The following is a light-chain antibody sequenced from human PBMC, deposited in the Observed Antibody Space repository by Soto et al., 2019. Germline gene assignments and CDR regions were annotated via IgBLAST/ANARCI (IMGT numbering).Light chain of an antibody. Sequence: EIVLTQSPGTLSLSPGERATLSCRASQSVSSSYLAWYQQNPGQAPRLLIYGASSRATDIPDRFSGSGSGTDFTLTISRLEPEDFAAYYCQQYGSSPGTFGQGTKVEIK. J-gene: IGKJ1*01. V-gene: IGKV3-20*01. CDR1: QSVSSSY. CDR3: QQYGSSPGT. CDR2: GAS.